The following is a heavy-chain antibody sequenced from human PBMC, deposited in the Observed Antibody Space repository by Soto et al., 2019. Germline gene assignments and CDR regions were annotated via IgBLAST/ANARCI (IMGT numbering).Heavy chain of an antibody. V-gene: IGHV1-46*01. J-gene: IGHJ4*02. CDR1: GDTFTDYY. CDR2: VNPSGGHT. CDR3: ARGGHVVVVTAALDY. Sequence: QVQLMQSGAEVKKPGASVKVSCNASGDTFTDYYIHWVRQAPGQGLEWMGTVNPSGGHTTYAQHFLGRVTMTRDTSTSTLYMELTSLKSDDTAIYYCARGGHVVVVTAALDYWGQGTMVTVSS. D-gene: IGHD2-21*02.